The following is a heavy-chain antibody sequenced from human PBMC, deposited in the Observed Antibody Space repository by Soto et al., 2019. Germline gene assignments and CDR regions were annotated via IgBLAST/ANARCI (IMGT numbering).Heavy chain of an antibody. CDR2: ISGSGGST. J-gene: IGHJ3*02. V-gene: IGHV3-23*01. D-gene: IGHD3-10*01. Sequence: EVQLLESGGGLVQPGGSLRLSCAASGFTFSSYAMSWVRQAPGKGLEWVSAISGSGGSTYYADSVKGRFTISRDNSKNTLYLQMNSLRAEDTAVYYCATGETPYYYGSGSYYGGDAFDIWGQGTMVTVSS. CDR3: ATGETPYYYGSGSYYGGDAFDI. CDR1: GFTFSSYA.